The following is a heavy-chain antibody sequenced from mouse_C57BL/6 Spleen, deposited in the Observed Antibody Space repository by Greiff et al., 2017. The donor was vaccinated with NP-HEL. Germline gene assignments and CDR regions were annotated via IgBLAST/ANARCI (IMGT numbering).Heavy chain of an antibody. J-gene: IGHJ3*01. CDR3: AKDGTAWFAY. D-gene: IGHD4-1*01. CDR2: ISSGSSTI. Sequence: EVQVVESGGGLVKPGGSLKLSCAASGFTFSDYGMHWVRQAPEKGLEWVAYISSGSSTIYYADTVKGRFTISRDNAKNTLFLQMISLRSEDTAMYYCAKDGTAWFAYWGQGTLVTVSA. V-gene: IGHV5-17*01. CDR1: GFTFSDYG.